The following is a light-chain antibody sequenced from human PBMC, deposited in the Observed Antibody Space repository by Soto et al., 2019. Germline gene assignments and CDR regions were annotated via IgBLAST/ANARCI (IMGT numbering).Light chain of an antibody. CDR2: GNS. Sequence: QSVLTQSPSVSGAPGQRVTISCTGSSSNIGAGYDVHWYQQLPGTAPKLLIYGNSNRPSGVPDRFSGSKSGTSASLAITGLQAEDEADYYCQSYDSSLSGWEVFGGGTKLTVL. J-gene: IGLJ2*01. CDR1: SSNIGAGYD. CDR3: QSYDSSLSGWEV. V-gene: IGLV1-40*01.